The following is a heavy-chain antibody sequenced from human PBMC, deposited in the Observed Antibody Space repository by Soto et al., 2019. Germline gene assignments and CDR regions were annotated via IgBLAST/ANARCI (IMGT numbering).Heavy chain of an antibody. J-gene: IGHJ6*02. Sequence: GASVKVSCKASGGTFSSYAISWVRQTPGQGLEWMGGIIPIFGTANYAQKFQGRVTITADESTSTAYMELSSLRSEDTAVYYCAQHRKGLRYFDWLSRPLRSPGDYYYGMDVWGHGTTVTVSS. CDR2: IIPIFGTA. V-gene: IGHV1-69*13. CDR1: GGTFSSYA. CDR3: AQHRKGLRYFDWLSRPLRSPGDYYYGMDV. D-gene: IGHD3-9*01.